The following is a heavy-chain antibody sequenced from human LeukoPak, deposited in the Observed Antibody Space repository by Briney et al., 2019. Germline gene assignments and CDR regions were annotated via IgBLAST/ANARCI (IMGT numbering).Heavy chain of an antibody. CDR1: GGSISSYY. D-gene: IGHD1-26*01. Sequence: SETLSLTCTVSGGSISSYYWSWIRQPPGKGLGWIGYIYYSGSTNYNPSLKSRVTISVDTSKNQFSLKLSSVTAADTAVYYCARTGAYSGSYSDYWGQGTLVTVSS. CDR2: IYYSGST. CDR3: ARTGAYSGSYSDY. V-gene: IGHV4-59*08. J-gene: IGHJ4*02.